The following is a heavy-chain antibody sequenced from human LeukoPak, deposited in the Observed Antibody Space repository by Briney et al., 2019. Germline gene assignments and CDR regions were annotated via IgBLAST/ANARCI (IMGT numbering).Heavy chain of an antibody. CDR2: IYSGGST. CDR1: GFSVSSNY. V-gene: IGHV3-53*01. Sequence: GGSLRLSCAASGFSVSSNYMSWVRQAPGKGLEWVSVIYSGGSTYYADSVKGRFTISRDNSKNTLYLQMDSLRAEDTAVYHCAKSYYYGSGSYSRNNWFDPWGQGTLVTVSS. D-gene: IGHD3-10*01. CDR3: AKSYYYGSGSYSRNNWFDP. J-gene: IGHJ5*02.